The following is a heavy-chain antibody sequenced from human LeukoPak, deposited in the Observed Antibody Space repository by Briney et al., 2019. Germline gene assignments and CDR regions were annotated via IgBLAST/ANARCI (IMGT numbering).Heavy chain of an antibody. CDR3: ARGGRKYNWNYEDAFDI. Sequence: TPSETLSLTCAVYGGSFSGYYWSWVRQPPGKGLEWVGEINHSGSTNYNPSLKSRVTISADTSKNQFPLKLSSVTAADTAVYYCARGGRKYNWNYEDAFDIWGQGTMVTVSS. CDR1: GGSFSGYY. D-gene: IGHD1-7*01. V-gene: IGHV4-34*01. J-gene: IGHJ3*02. CDR2: INHSGST.